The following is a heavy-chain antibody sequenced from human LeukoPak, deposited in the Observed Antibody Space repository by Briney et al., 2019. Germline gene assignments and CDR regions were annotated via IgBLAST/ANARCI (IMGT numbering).Heavy chain of an antibody. D-gene: IGHD3-9*01. J-gene: IGHJ4*02. V-gene: IGHV1-69*13. Sequence: SVKVSCKASGGTFSSYAISWVRQAPGQGLEWMGGIIPIFGTANYAQKFQGRVTITADESTSTAYMELSSLRSEDTAVYYCAREVLRYFDWLPYSGYFDYWGQGTLVTVSS. CDR3: AREVLRYFDWLPYSGYFDY. CDR2: IIPIFGTA. CDR1: GGTFSSYA.